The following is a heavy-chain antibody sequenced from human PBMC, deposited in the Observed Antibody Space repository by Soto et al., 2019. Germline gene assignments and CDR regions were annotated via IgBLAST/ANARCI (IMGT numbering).Heavy chain of an antibody. CDR1: GFTFSDSA. D-gene: IGHD2-15*01. CDR3: TRSPDAHCGAGSCLNWFDP. V-gene: IGHV3-73*01. CDR2: IKTKPNNYAT. Sequence: EVQLVESGGGLVQPGGSLKLSCAASGFTFSDSAMHWVRQASGKGLEWVGRIKTKPNNYATAYGASVQGRFTISRDDSRSTAYLQMNSLKTEDTSLYYCTRSPDAHCGAGSCLNWFDPWGQGILVTVSS. J-gene: IGHJ5*02.